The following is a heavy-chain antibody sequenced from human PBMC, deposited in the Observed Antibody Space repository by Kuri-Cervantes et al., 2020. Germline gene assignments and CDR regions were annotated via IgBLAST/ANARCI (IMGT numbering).Heavy chain of an antibody. CDR1: GGSISSYY. D-gene: IGHD3-10*01. Sequence: LRLSCTVSGGSISSYYWSWIRQPAGKGLEWIGRIYTSGSANYNPSLKSRVTMSVDTSKNQFSLKLSSVTAADTAVCYCAGTSMVRGVIRSHDYYYGMDVWGQGTTVTVSS. CDR3: AGTSMVRGVIRSHDYYYGMDV. V-gene: IGHV4-4*07. J-gene: IGHJ6*02. CDR2: IYTSGSA.